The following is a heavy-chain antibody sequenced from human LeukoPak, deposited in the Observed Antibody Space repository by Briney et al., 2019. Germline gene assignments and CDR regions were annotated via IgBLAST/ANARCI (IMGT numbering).Heavy chain of an antibody. V-gene: IGHV3-9*01. Sequence: PGRSLRLSCASSGLTFDDYAMHWVRQAPGKGREGGSGISWNSCSIGYADSVKGRFTISRDNAKNSLYLQMDSLRAEDTALYYCAKEGQWLDKYYLDYWGQGTLVTVSS. J-gene: IGHJ4*02. D-gene: IGHD6-19*01. CDR2: ISWNSCSI. CDR3: AKEGQWLDKYYLDY. CDR1: GLTFDDYA.